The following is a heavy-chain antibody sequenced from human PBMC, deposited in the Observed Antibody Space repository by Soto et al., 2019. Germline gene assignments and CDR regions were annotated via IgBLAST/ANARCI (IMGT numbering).Heavy chain of an antibody. V-gene: IGHV4-39*01. J-gene: IGHJ6*03. CDR2: IYYSGST. CDR3: ARQTCSSTSCYIYYYYMDV. CDR1: GGSISSSSYY. Sequence: PSETLSLTCTVSGGSISSSSYYWGWIRQPPGKGLEWIGGIYYSGSTYYNPSLKSRVTISVDTSKNQFSLKLSSVTAADTAVYYCARQTCSSTSCYIYYYYMDVWGKGTTVTVSS. D-gene: IGHD2-2*02.